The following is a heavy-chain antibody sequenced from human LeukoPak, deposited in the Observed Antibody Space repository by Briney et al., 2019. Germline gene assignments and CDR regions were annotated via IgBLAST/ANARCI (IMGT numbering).Heavy chain of an antibody. D-gene: IGHD6-19*01. CDR1: GFTFSSYW. V-gene: IGHV3-74*01. Sequence: GGSLRLSCAAPGFTFSSYWMHWVRQAPGKGLVWVSRINSDGSSTSYADSVKGRFTISRDNAKNTLYLQMNSLRAEDTAVYYCVLLGGIAVAGTFDYWGQGTLVTVSS. CDR2: INSDGSST. CDR3: VLLGGIAVAGTFDY. J-gene: IGHJ4*02.